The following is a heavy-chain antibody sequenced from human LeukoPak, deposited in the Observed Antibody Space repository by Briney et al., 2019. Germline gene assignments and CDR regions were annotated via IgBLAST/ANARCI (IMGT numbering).Heavy chain of an antibody. CDR3: VRDHDWAFDY. Sequence: GGSLRLSCAASSFTFSAYSMNWVRQAPGKGLEWLSYIWGTSSTIWYADSVKGRFTISRGNAKNSLFLQMNSLRDEDTAVYYCVRDHDWAFDYWGQGTLVTVSS. J-gene: IGHJ4*02. D-gene: IGHD3-9*01. CDR1: SFTFSAYS. V-gene: IGHV3-48*02. CDR2: IWGTSSTI.